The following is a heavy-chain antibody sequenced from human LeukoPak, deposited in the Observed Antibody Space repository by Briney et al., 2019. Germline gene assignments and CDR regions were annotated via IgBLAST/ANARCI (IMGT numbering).Heavy chain of an antibody. CDR3: ARKPYSGYDVDY. D-gene: IGHD5-12*01. CDR2: ISAYNGNT. Sequence: ASVKVSCKASGYTFTSYGISWVRQAPGQGLEWMGWISAYNGNTNYAQKLQGRVTMTTDTSTSTAYMELRSLRSDNTAVYYCARKPYSGYDVDYWGQGTLVTVSS. V-gene: IGHV1-18*01. CDR1: GYTFTSYG. J-gene: IGHJ4*02.